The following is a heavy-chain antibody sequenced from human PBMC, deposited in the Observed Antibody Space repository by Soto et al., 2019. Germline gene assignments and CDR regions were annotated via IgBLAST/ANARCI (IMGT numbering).Heavy chain of an antibody. Sequence: PGGSLRLSCASSGFTFSSSSIHWVRQAPGKGLEWVAVISYDGSNKFYADSVKGRFTISRDNSKNALYLQMDGLRSEDTAVYYCAKDRVVAGIGEFDYWGQGTLVTVSS. J-gene: IGHJ4*02. CDR2: ISYDGSNK. D-gene: IGHD6-19*01. V-gene: IGHV3-30*01. CDR1: GFTFSSSS. CDR3: AKDRVVAGIGEFDY.